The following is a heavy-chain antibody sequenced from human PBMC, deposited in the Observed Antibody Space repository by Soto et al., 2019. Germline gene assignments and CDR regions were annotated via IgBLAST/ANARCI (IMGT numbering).Heavy chain of an antibody. CDR1: GGSFSGFY. CDR2: SNESGTT. Sequence: QVQLQQWGAGLLNPSETLSLTCAVYGGSFSGFYWSWIRQTQGKGLAWIGESNESGTTNYSPSLKNRAPISVDASKNQYSLKLSSVTASDTDVYPCARGVRSRKTFDYWGKGALVTVSS. CDR3: ARGVRSRKTFDY. D-gene: IGHD2-15*01. V-gene: IGHV4-34*01. J-gene: IGHJ4*02.